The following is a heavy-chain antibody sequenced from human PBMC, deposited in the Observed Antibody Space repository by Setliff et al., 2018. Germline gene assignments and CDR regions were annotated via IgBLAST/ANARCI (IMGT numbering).Heavy chain of an antibody. V-gene: IGHV4-39*07. J-gene: IGHJ6*03. Sequence: SETLSLTCTVSGGSINSGVYYWGWIRQPPGKGLEWIGRIYHGGDTNYNPSLRSRVSISLDTSKSQFFLKLNSVTAADTGVYYCARMTGFAYMDVWGKGTPVTVSS. CDR1: GGSINSGVYY. CDR3: ARMTGFAYMDV. CDR2: IYHGGDT.